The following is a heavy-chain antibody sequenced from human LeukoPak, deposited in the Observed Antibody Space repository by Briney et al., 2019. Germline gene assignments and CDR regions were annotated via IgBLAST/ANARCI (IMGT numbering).Heavy chain of an antibody. CDR1: GFTFSSYA. V-gene: IGHV3-30-3*01. J-gene: IGHJ4*02. CDR2: ISYDGSNK. Sequence: GRSLRLSCAASGFTFSSYAMHWVRQAPGKGLEWVAVISYDGSNKYYADSVKGRFTISRDNSKNTLYLQMNSLRAEDTAVYYCARDSIAVAGTLGYWGQGTLDTVSS. CDR3: ARDSIAVAGTLGY. D-gene: IGHD6-19*01.